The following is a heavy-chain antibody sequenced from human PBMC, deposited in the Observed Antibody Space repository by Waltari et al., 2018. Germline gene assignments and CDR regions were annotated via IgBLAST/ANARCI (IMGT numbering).Heavy chain of an antibody. CDR2: IYHSGNT. D-gene: IGHD3-10*01. Sequence: QVQLQESGPGLVKPSETLSLTCAVSGYSISSGYYWGWIRQPPGKGLEWIGSIYHSGNTYYNPSLKSRVTISVDTSKNQFSLKLSSVTAADTAVYYCASAPGVRGVIYSMDVWGKGTTVTVSS. CDR3: ASAPGVRGVIYSMDV. V-gene: IGHV4-38-2*01. CDR1: GYSISSGYY. J-gene: IGHJ6*04.